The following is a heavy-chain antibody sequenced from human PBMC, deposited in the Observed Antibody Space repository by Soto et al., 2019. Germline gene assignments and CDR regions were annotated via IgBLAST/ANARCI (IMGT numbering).Heavy chain of an antibody. CDR3: ARQIQLWPNLDY. CDR1: GCSFSMGSYY. D-gene: IGHD5-18*01. Sequence: SATLSLTCTFSGCSFSMGSYYWRWIRQPPGKGLEWIGYIYYSGSTNYNPSLKSRVTISVDTSKNQFSLKLSSVTAADTAVYYCARQIQLWPNLDYWGQGTLVTVSS. CDR2: IYYSGST. V-gene: IGHV4-61*01. J-gene: IGHJ4*02.